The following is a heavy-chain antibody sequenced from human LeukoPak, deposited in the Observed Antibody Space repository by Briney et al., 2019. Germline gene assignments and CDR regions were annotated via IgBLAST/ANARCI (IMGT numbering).Heavy chain of an antibody. CDR3: ARGYCSSTSCYDDY. J-gene: IGHJ4*02. D-gene: IGHD2-2*01. Sequence: SETLSLTCTVSGGSISSYYWSWIRQPPGKGLEWIGRIYTSGSTNYNPSLKSRVTMSVDTSKNQFSLKLSSVTAADTAVYYCARGYCSSTSCYDDYWGQGTLVTVSS. CDR2: IYTSGST. CDR1: GGSISSYY. V-gene: IGHV4-4*07.